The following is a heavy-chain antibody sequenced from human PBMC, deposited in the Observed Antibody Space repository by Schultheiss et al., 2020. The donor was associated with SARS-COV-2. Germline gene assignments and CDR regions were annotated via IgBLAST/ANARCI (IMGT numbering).Heavy chain of an antibody. CDR1: GESLSGYY. CDR3: ARGGPVYSSSWYWFDP. Sequence: SQTLSLTCAVYGESLSGYYWSWIRQPPGRGLEWIGEINHSGSTNYNPSLKSRVTISVDTSKNQFSLKLSSVTAADTAVYYCARGGPVYSSSWYWFDPWGQGTLVTVSS. D-gene: IGHD6-13*01. CDR2: INHSGST. V-gene: IGHV4-34*01. J-gene: IGHJ5*02.